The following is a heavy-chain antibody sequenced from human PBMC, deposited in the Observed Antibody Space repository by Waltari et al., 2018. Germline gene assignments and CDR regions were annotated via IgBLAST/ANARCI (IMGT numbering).Heavy chain of an antibody. J-gene: IGHJ6*03. CDR1: GGSISSYY. CDR3: ARDRVEYSSSPVGYHYYYMDV. Sequence: ETLSLTCTVSGGSISSYYWSWIRQPPGKGLEWIGYIYYSGSTNYNPSLKSRVTISVDTSKNQFSLKLSSVTAADTAVYYCARDRVEYSSSPVGYHYYYMDVWGKGTTVTVSS. D-gene: IGHD6-13*01. V-gene: IGHV4-59*01. CDR2: IYYSGST.